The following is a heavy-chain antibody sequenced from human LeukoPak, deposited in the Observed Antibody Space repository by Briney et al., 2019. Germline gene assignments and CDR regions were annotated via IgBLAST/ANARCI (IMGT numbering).Heavy chain of an antibody. CDR1: GYTFTNYG. CDR3: ARRSTLYSSGWFYFDY. J-gene: IGHJ4*02. CDR2: ISAHDGAT. D-gene: IGHD6-19*01. Sequence: ASVKVSCKASGYTFTNYGISWVRRALGQGLEWMGWISAHDGATNYALKLQDRVTMTTDTSTSTAYMELRGLRSDDTAVYYCARRSTLYSSGWFYFDYWGQGTLVTVSS. V-gene: IGHV1-18*01.